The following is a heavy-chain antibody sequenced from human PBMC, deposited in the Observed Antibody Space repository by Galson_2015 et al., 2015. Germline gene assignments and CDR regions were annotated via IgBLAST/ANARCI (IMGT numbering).Heavy chain of an antibody. CDR1: GFTFSSYW. J-gene: IGHJ6*02. CDR2: INSDGSST. Sequence: SLRLSCAASGFTFSSYWMHWVRQAPGKGLVWVSRINSDGSSTSYADSVKGRFTISRDNAKNTLYLQMNSRRAEDTAVYYCARYSSSWDLSYYYGMDVWGQGTTVPVSS. D-gene: IGHD6-13*01. V-gene: IGHV3-74*01. CDR3: ARYSSSWDLSYYYGMDV.